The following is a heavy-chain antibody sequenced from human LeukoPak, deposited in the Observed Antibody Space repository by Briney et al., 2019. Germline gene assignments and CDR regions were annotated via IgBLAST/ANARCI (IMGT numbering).Heavy chain of an antibody. D-gene: IGHD6-13*01. J-gene: IGHJ4*02. V-gene: IGHV1-46*01. CDR2: INPSGGST. CDR1: GYTFTSYY. Sequence: ASVKVSCKASGYTFTSYYMHWVRQAPGQGLEWMGIINPSGGSTSYAQKFQGRVTMTRDMSTSTVYMELSSLRSEDTAGYYCARATAAGMVIYYWGQGTLVTVSS. CDR3: ARATAAGMVIYY.